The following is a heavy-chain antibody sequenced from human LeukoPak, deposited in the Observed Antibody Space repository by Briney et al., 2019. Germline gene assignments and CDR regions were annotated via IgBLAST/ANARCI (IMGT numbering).Heavy chain of an antibody. Sequence: GRSLRLSCAASGFTFSSYGMHWVRQAPGKGLEWVAVISYDRSNKYYADSVKGRFTISRDNSKNTLYLQMNSLRAEDTAVYYCAKASDYGGNSGASFDAFDIWGQGTMVTVSS. CDR3: AKASDYGGNSGASFDAFDI. V-gene: IGHV3-30*18. CDR2: ISYDRSNK. D-gene: IGHD4-23*01. CDR1: GFTFSSYG. J-gene: IGHJ3*02.